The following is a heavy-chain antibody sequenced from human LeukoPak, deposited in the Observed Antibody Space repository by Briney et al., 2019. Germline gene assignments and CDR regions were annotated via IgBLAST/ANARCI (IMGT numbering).Heavy chain of an antibody. Sequence: PSETLSLTCTVSGGSISLYYWNWIRQPPGKGLEWIGYIYTSGSTKYNPSLKSRVTISVDTSKNQLSLTLSSVTAADTAVYYCAGPDIATRPRKYYYYYMDVWGKGTTVTVSS. J-gene: IGHJ6*03. CDR1: GGSISLYY. CDR3: AGPDIATRPRKYYYYYMDV. V-gene: IGHV4-4*09. D-gene: IGHD2-15*01. CDR2: IYTSGST.